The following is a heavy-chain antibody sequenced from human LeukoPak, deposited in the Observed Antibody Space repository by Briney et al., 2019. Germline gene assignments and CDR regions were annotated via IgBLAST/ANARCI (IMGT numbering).Heavy chain of an antibody. CDR2: IYDSGTT. Sequence: SETLSLTCAVSGGSISGWYWSWLRQPPGKGLEWSGHIYDSGTTNYNPSLKSRVTMSVDSSKNQFSLKLTSVTAADTAVYYCARETTLTGYSSGLGFNYWGQGTLVTVSS. CDR1: GGSISGWY. J-gene: IGHJ4*02. D-gene: IGHD6-19*01. CDR3: ARETTLTGYSSGLGFNY. V-gene: IGHV4-59*01.